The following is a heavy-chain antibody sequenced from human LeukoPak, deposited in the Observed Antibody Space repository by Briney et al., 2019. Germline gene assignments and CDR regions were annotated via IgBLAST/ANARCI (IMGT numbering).Heavy chain of an antibody. CDR3: ARLPYYYDSSGYYYFSFDY. J-gene: IGHJ4*02. CDR2: IYYSGST. CDR1: GDSIGSGDYN. D-gene: IGHD3-22*01. Sequence: SEPLSLIRTVAGDSIGSGDYNRNWIRHPPGEDLVDIGYIYYSGSTYYNPSLKSRVTISVDTSKIHFSLKLSSVTAADTAVYYCARLPYYYDSSGYYYFSFDYWGQGTLVTVSS. V-gene: IGHV4-30-4*01.